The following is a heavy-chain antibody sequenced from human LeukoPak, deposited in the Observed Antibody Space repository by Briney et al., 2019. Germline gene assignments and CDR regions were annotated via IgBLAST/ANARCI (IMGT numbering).Heavy chain of an antibody. CDR2: ISSDSSYI. CDR3: ARIRDFGASYHYFYMDV. J-gene: IGHJ6*03. D-gene: IGHD4-17*01. Sequence: KAGGSLRLSCAASGFTFSSCSMNWVRQAPGKGLEWVSAISSDSSYIYYADSVRGRFSNSRDNAQNSLYLQMSSLRAEETAVYYCARIRDFGASYHYFYMDVWGKGTTVTVSS. V-gene: IGHV3-21*01. CDR1: GFTFSSCS.